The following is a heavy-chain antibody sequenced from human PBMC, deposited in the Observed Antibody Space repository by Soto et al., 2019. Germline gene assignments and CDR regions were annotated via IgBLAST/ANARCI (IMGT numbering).Heavy chain of an antibody. CDR2: ISWNSGSI. Sequence: GGSLRLSCAASGFTFDDYAMHWVRQAPGKGLEWVSGISWNSGSIGYADSVKGRFTISRDNAKNSLYLQMNSLRAEDTALYYCAKDGELYSSSWTRMGYWGQGTLVTVSS. D-gene: IGHD6-13*01. CDR3: AKDGELYSSSWTRMGY. J-gene: IGHJ4*02. V-gene: IGHV3-9*01. CDR1: GFTFDDYA.